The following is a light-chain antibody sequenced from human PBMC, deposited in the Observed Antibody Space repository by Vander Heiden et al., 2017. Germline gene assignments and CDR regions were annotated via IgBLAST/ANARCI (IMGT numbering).Light chain of an antibody. CDR3: PAWDSSTVV. J-gene: IGLJ2*01. CDR2: QDS. V-gene: IGLV3-1*01. CDR1: KLGDKY. Sequence: SYELTQPPSVSVSPGQTASITCSGDKLGDKYACWYQQKPGQSPVLVIYQDSKRPSGIPELFSGSNSGTTATPTISGTQAMDEAYYYCPAWDSSTVVFGGGTKLTVL.